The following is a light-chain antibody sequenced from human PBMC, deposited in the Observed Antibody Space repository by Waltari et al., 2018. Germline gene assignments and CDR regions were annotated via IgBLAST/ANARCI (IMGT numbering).Light chain of an antibody. J-gene: IGLJ1*01. V-gene: IGLV2-23*02. Sequence: QSGLTQPASVSGSPGQSITISCTGTSSDVGNYNLVSWYQQYPGKAPKLMVYEVTKRTSGVSYRVSGSKSGNTASLTIYGLQSEDEADYYCCSYAGLGIYVFGTGTKVTVL. CDR2: EVT. CDR3: CSYAGLGIYV. CDR1: SSDVGNYNL.